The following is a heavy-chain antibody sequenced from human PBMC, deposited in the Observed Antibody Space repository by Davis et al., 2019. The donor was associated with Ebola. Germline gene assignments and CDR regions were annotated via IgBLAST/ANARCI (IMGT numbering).Heavy chain of an antibody. V-gene: IGHV4-59*11. Sequence: PSETLSLTCTVSGGSISSHYWNWIRQPPGKGLEWIGHISDRGTTNYNPSLKSRVSMSIDTSKKHFSLDLRSVTATDTAIYYCARERRFSSWFDSWGQGTLVTVSS. D-gene: IGHD6-13*01. CDR1: GGSISSHY. CDR3: ARERRFSSWFDS. J-gene: IGHJ5*01. CDR2: ISDRGTT.